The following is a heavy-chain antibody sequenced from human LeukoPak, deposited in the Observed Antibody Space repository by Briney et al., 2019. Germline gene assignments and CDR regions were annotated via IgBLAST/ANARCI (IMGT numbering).Heavy chain of an antibody. CDR3: ARGLMVRGVLFDY. J-gene: IGHJ4*02. V-gene: IGHV3-23*01. D-gene: IGHD3-10*01. CDR2: ISDTGGST. Sequence: PGGSLRLSCAASGFTFRSYAMSWVRQAPGKGLEWVSSISDTGGSTYYADPVKGRFTISRDNSKNTLYLQMNSLRAEDTAVYYCARGLMVRGVLFDYWGQGTLVTVSS. CDR1: GFTFRSYA.